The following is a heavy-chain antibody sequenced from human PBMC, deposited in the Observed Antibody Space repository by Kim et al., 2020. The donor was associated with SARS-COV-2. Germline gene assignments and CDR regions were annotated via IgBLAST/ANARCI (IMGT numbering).Heavy chain of an antibody. CDR3: AKVRFGNDYGETDY. V-gene: IGHV3-23*01. CDR2: ISTRGGTT. D-gene: IGHD5-12*01. Sequence: GGSLRLSCVASGFTFSNYAMTWVRQAPGEGLEWVSVISTRGGTTYYADSVKGRFTISRDNSKNTLYLQMNSLRAEDTAVYYCAKVRFGNDYGETDYWGQGTLVTVSS. J-gene: IGHJ4*02. CDR1: GFTFSNYA.